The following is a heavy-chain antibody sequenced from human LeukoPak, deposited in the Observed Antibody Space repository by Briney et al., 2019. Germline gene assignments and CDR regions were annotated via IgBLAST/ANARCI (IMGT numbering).Heavy chain of an antibody. CDR2: INPSGGST. V-gene: IGHV1-46*01. Sequence: ASVKVSCKASGYTFTSYYMHWVRQAPGQGLEWMGIINPSGGSTSYAQKFQGRVTMTRDTSTSTVYMELSSLRSEDTAVYYCARADCSGGSCYTGIDYWGQGTLVTVSS. J-gene: IGHJ4*02. CDR3: ARADCSGGSCYTGIDY. CDR1: GYTFTSYY. D-gene: IGHD2-15*01.